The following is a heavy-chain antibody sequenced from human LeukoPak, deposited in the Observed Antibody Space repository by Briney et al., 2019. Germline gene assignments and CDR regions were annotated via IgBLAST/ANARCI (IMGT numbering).Heavy chain of an antibody. CDR2: IYSGDYT. CDR1: DFTVSGTY. CDR3: ASGSYYDTPIDS. V-gene: IGHV3-53*01. Sequence: GGSLRPSCAVSDFTVSGTYFTWVRQAPGKGLEWVSIIYSGDYTYYADSVKGRFTISRDESTNTLYLQMNSLRADDTAVYYCASGSYYDTPIDSWGQGALLTVSS. J-gene: IGHJ4*02. D-gene: IGHD1-26*01.